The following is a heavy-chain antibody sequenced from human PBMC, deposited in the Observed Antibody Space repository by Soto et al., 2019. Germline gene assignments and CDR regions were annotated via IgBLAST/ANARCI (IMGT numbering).Heavy chain of an antibody. V-gene: IGHV1-2*04. D-gene: IGHD6-6*01. CDR2: INPNGGST. CDR1: GYTFTSYY. CDR3: ARVSSSEKKQYDY. J-gene: IGHJ4*02. Sequence: VASVKVSCKASGYTFTSYYMHWVRQAPGQGLEWMGIINPNGGSTNYAQKFQGWVTMTRDTSISTAYMELSRLRSDDTAVYYCARVSSSEKKQYDYWGQGTLVTVSS.